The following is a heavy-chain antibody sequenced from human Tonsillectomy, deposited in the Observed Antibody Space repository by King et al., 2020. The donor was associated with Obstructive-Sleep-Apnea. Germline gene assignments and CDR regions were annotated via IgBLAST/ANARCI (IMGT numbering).Heavy chain of an antibody. CDR3: ARENPGSYGRDFDY. CDR2: ISYDGSNK. CDR1: GFTFSSYA. D-gene: IGHD5-18*01. Sequence: VQLVESGGGVVQPGRSLRLSCAASGFTFSSYAMHWVRQAPGKGLEGVAVISYDGSNKYYADSVKGRFTISRDNSKNTLYLQMNSLRAEDTAVYYCARENPGSYGRDFDYWGQGTLVTVSS. J-gene: IGHJ4*02. V-gene: IGHV3-30*04.